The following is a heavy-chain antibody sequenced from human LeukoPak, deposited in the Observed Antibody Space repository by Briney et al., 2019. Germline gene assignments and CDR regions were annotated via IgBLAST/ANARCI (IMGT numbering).Heavy chain of an antibody. CDR3: ARGMEFHDY. CDR2: ISGSGDST. J-gene: IGHJ4*02. D-gene: IGHD1-1*01. CDR1: GFTFSSNA. V-gene: IGHV3-23*01. Sequence: GGSLRLSCAASGFTFSSNAMSWVRQAPGRGLEWVSAISGSGDSTYYADSVKGRFTISRDNSKNTLYLQMNSLRAEDTAVYYCARGMEFHDYWGQGTLVTVSS.